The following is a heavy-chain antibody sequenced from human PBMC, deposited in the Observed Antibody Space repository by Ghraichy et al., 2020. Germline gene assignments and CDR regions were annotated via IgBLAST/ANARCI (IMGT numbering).Heavy chain of an antibody. CDR2: IWYDGSNK. V-gene: IGHV3-33*01. D-gene: IGHD1-7*01. CDR3: ARDLNFPLYGMDV. J-gene: IGHJ6*02. CDR1: GFTFSSYG. Sequence: SLNISCAASGFTFSSYGMHWVRQAPGKGLEWVAVIWYDGSNKYYADSVKGRFTISRDNSKNTLYLQMNSLRAEDTAVYYCARDLNFPLYGMDVWGQGTTVTVSS.